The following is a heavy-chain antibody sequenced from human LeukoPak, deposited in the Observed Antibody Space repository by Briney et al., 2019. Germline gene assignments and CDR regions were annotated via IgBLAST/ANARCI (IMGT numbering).Heavy chain of an antibody. J-gene: IGHJ5*02. CDR3: ARGGDWFDP. Sequence: SETLSLTCTVSGGSISSGSYYWSWIRQPAGNGLEWIGRIYTSGSTNYNPSLKSRVTISVDTSKNQFSLKLSSVTAADTAVYYCARGGDWFDPWGQGTLVTVSS. CDR2: IYTSGST. V-gene: IGHV4-61*02. CDR1: GGSISSGSYY. D-gene: IGHD3-16*01.